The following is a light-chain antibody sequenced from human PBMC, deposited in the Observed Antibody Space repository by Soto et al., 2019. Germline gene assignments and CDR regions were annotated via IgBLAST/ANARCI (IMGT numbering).Light chain of an antibody. CDR1: SRDFGADNH. CDR2: DVS. J-gene: IGLJ2*01. Sequence: QSALTQPRSVSGSPGQSVTISCSGPSRDFGADNHVAWYQQYPDKAPEVMIYDVSQRPSGVPARFSGSKSGNTASLTISGLQAEDEADYYCCSYGGSVIFGGGTKLIVL. V-gene: IGLV2-11*01. CDR3: CSYGGSVI.